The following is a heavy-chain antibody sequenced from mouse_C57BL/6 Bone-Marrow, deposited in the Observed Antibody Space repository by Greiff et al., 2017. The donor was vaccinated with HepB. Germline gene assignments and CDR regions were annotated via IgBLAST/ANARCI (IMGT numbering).Heavy chain of an antibody. CDR3: ARDRGWLRYFDV. CDR2: SRNKANDYTT. J-gene: IGHJ1*03. D-gene: IGHD2-3*01. CDR1: GFTFSDFY. Sequence: EVQLVESGGGLVQSGRSLRLSCATSGFTFSDFYMEWVRQAPGKGLEWIAASRNKANDYTTEYSASVKGRFIVSRDTSQSILYLQMNALRAEDTAIYYCARDRGWLRYFDVWGTGTTVTVSS. V-gene: IGHV7-1*01.